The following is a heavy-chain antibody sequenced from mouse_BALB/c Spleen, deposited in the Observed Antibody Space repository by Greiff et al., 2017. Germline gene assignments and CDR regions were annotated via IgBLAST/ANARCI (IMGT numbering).Heavy chain of an antibody. CDR3: ARKRGYDYDGGMDY. D-gene: IGHD2-4*01. V-gene: IGHV2-4-1*01. CDR2: IWSGGST. CDR1: GFSLTSYG. Sequence: VQLQQSGPGLVQPSQSLSITCTVSGFSLTSYGVHWVRQSPGKGLEWLGVIWSGGSTDYNAAFISRLSISKDNSKGQVFFKMNSLQADDTAIYYCARKRGYDYDGGMDYWGQGTSVTVSS. J-gene: IGHJ4*01.